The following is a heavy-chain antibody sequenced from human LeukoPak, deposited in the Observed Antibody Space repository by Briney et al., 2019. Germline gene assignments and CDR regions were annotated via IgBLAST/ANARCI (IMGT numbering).Heavy chain of an antibody. CDR3: AKGDGYSYGYFDY. D-gene: IGHD5-18*01. J-gene: IGHJ4*02. CDR1: GFTFDDYA. CDR2: ISWNSGSI. V-gene: IGHV3-9*01. Sequence: TGGSLRLSCAASGFTFDDYAMHWVRQAPGKGLEWVSGISWNSGSIGYADSVKGRFTISRDNAKNSLYLQMNSLRAEDTALYYCAKGDGYSYGYFDYWGQGTLVTVSS.